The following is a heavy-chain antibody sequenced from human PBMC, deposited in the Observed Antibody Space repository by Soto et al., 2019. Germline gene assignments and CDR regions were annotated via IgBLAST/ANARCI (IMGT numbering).Heavy chain of an antibody. D-gene: IGHD6-6*01. J-gene: IGHJ6*03. CDR1: GFTFSSYS. CDR3: ARGEESSSSRYYYYMDV. V-gene: IGHV3-48*01. Sequence: HGGSLRLSCAASGFTFSSYSMNWVRQAPGKGLEWVSYISSSSSTIYYADSVKGRFTISRDNAKNSLYLQMNSLRAEDTAVYYCARGEESSSSRYYYYMDVWGKGTTVTVSS. CDR2: ISSSSSTI.